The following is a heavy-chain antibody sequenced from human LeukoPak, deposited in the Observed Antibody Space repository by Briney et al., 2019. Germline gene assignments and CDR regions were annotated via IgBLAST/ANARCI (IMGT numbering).Heavy chain of an antibody. V-gene: IGHV4-34*01. Sequence: SEILSLTCAVYGESFSGHYWTWIRQPPGKGLEWIGEINHSGSTTSNPSLNNRVTISVDTSKNQFSLKLTSVTAADTAVYYCARPRYGSGSLDSWGQGTLVTVSS. D-gene: IGHD3-10*01. CDR2: INHSGST. J-gene: IGHJ4*02. CDR1: GESFSGHY. CDR3: ARPRYGSGSLDS.